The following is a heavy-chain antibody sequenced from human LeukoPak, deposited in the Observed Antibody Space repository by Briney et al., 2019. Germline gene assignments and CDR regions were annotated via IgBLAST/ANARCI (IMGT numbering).Heavy chain of an antibody. J-gene: IGHJ4*02. V-gene: IGHV4-4*02. CDR2: IYHSGST. CDR1: GGSISSSNW. Sequence: SETLSLTCAVSGGSISSSNWWSWVRQPPGKGLEWIGEIYHSGSTNYNPSLKSRVTISVDKSKNQFSLKLSSVTAADTAVYYCARGGAPKGFVVVRNYYFDYWGQGTLVTVSS. CDR3: ARGGAPKGFVVVRNYYFDY. D-gene: IGHD2-15*01.